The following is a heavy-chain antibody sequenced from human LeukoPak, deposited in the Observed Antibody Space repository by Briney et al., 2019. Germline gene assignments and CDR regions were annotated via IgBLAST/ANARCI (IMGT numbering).Heavy chain of an antibody. CDR2: IYYSGTT. D-gene: IGHD6-19*01. V-gene: IGHV4-39*01. J-gene: IGHJ4*02. CDR1: GDSISSNTYY. Sequence: SETLSLTCTVSGDSISSNTYYWGWIRQPPGKGLEWIGSIYYSGTTYYNPSLESRVTVSVDTSKNQFSLKLSSVTAAGTAVYYCARHTGGWSPFDYWGQGTLVTVSS. CDR3: ARHTGGWSPFDY.